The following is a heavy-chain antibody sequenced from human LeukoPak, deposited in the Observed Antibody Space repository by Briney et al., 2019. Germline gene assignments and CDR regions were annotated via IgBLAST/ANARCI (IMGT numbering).Heavy chain of an antibody. CDR1: GFTFSSYA. J-gene: IGHJ4*02. V-gene: IGHV3-23*01. CDR2: ISGSGGST. Sequence: GGSLRLSCAAPGFTFSSYAMSLVRQAPGKGLEWVSAISGSGGSTYYADSVKGRFTISRDNSKNTLYLQMNSLRAEDTAVYYCAKDPMAIAVAGTDYWGQGTLVTVSS. CDR3: AKDPMAIAVAGTDY. D-gene: IGHD6-19*01.